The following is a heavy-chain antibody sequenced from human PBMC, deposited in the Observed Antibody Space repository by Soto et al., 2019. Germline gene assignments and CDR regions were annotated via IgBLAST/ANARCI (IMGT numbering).Heavy chain of an antibody. D-gene: IGHD2-21*01. CDR2: IYYSGST. CDR1: GGSISSYY. V-gene: IGHV4-59*01. Sequence: PSETLSLTCTVSGGSISSYYGSWIRQPPGKGLEWIGYIYYSGSTNYNPSLKSRVTISVDTSKNQFSLKLSSVTAADTAVYYCAREATFLFDYWGQGTLVTVSS. J-gene: IGHJ4*02. CDR3: AREATFLFDY.